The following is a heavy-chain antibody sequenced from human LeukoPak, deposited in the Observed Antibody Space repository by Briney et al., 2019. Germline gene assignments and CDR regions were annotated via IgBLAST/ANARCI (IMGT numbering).Heavy chain of an antibody. D-gene: IGHD2-2*02. CDR3: ARDRGRVVPAAIFWFDP. J-gene: IGHJ5*02. V-gene: IGHV4-34*01. Sequence: TSETLSLTCTVSGGSISSYYWSWIRQPPGKGLEWIGEINHSGSTNYNPSLKSRVTISVDTSKNQFSLKLSSVTAAVTAVYYCARDRGRVVPAAIFWFDPWGQGTLVTVSS. CDR1: GGSISSYY. CDR2: INHSGST.